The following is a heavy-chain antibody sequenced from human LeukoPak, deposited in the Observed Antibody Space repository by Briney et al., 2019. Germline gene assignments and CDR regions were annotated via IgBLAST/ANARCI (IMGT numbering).Heavy chain of an antibody. Sequence: SETLSLTCTVSGYSISSGYYWGWIRQPPGKGLEWIGSIYHSGSTYYNPSLKSRVTISVDTSKNQFSLKLSSVTAADTAVYYCARDRFSIAVAGSNWFDPWGQGALVTVSS. CDR2: IYHSGST. CDR3: ARDRFSIAVAGSNWFDP. J-gene: IGHJ5*02. D-gene: IGHD6-19*01. CDR1: GYSISSGYY. V-gene: IGHV4-38-2*02.